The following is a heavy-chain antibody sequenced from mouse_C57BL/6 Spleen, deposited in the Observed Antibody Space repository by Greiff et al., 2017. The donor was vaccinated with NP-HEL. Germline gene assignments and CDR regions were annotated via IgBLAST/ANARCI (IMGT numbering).Heavy chain of an antibody. CDR2: FYPGSGSI. Sequence: QVQLQQSGAELVKPGASVKLSCKASGYTFTEYTIHWVKQRSGQGLEWIGWFYPGSGSIKYNEKVKDKATLTADKSSSTVYMELSRLTSEDSAVDFCARHEEDYDYDGAWFAYWGQGTLVTVSA. V-gene: IGHV1-62-2*01. J-gene: IGHJ3*01. CDR3: ARHEEDYDYDGAWFAY. D-gene: IGHD2-4*01. CDR1: GYTFTEYT.